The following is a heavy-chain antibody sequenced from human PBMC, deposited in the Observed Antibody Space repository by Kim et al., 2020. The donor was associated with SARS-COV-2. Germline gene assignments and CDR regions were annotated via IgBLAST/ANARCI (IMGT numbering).Heavy chain of an antibody. V-gene: IGHV3-21*01. CDR1: GFTFSSYS. D-gene: IGHD6-19*01. CDR2: ISSSSSYI. Sequence: GGSLRLSCAASGFTFSSYSMNWVRQAPGKGLEWVSSISSSSSYIYYADSVKGRFTISRDNAKNSLYLQMNSLRAEDTAVYYCARARESYSSGWYGDYWGQGTLVTVSS. J-gene: IGHJ4*02. CDR3: ARARESYSSGWYGDY.